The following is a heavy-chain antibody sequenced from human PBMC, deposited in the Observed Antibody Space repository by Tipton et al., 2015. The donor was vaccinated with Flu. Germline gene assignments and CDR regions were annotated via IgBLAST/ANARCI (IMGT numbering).Heavy chain of an antibody. Sequence: GLVKPSETLSLTCTVSGGSISSYYWSWIRQPPGKGLEWIGYIYYSGSTNYNPSLKSRVTISVDTSKNQFSLKLSSVTAADTAVYYCARAYSNYVGIDYWGQGTLVTVSS. J-gene: IGHJ4*02. V-gene: IGHV4-59*01. CDR2: IYYSGST. CDR1: GGSISSYY. D-gene: IGHD4-11*01. CDR3: ARAYSNYVGIDY.